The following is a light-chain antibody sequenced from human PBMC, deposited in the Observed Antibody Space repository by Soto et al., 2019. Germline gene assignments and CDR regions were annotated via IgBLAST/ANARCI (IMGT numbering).Light chain of an antibody. CDR2: KAS. Sequence: DIQMTQSPSTLSGSVGDRVTITCRASQTISSWLAWYQQKPGKAPKLLIYKASTLKSGVPSRFSGSGSGTEFTLTISSLQPDDSATYYCQHYNSYSEAVGQGTKVDIK. CDR3: QHYNSYSEA. V-gene: IGKV1-5*03. CDR1: QTISSW. J-gene: IGKJ1*01.